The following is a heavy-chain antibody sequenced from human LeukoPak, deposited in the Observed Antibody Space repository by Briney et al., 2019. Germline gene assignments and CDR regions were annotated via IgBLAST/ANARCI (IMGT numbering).Heavy chain of an antibody. J-gene: IGHJ3*02. D-gene: IGHD2-15*01. CDR1: GFTFCSYA. Sequence: GGSLRLSCTASGFTFCSYAMSWVRKAPGKGVEWVSVISGSGDSTYYADSVKGRFTISRDNSKNTLYLQMNSLRAEDTAVYYCAKGGIVVVIAGDAFDIWGQGTMVTVSS. CDR3: AKGGIVVVIAGDAFDI. V-gene: IGHV3-23*01. CDR2: ISGSGDST.